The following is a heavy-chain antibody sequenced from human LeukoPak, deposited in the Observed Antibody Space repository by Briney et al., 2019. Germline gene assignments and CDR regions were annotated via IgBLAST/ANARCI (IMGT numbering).Heavy chain of an antibody. CDR3: AGSSYYYDSGGYYFEY. V-gene: IGHV4-31*03. D-gene: IGHD3-22*01. CDR2: IYYSGST. CDR1: GGSISSGVYY. J-gene: IGHJ4*02. Sequence: PSQTLCLTCTVSGGSISSGVYYRSSVRQHPGKGLEWIGYIYYSGSTYNTPSLTSRVTISVDTSKNQFSLQLSSVTAADTAVYYCAGSSYYYDSGGYYFEYWGQGTLVTVSS.